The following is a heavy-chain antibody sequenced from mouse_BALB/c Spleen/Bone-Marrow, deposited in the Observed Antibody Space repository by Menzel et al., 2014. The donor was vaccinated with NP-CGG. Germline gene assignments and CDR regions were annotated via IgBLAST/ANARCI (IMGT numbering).Heavy chain of an antibody. Sequence: VKLMESGPELVKPGASVKISCKASGYAFXSSWMNWLKQRPGQGLEWIGRIYPGDGDTNYNGKFKAKATLTADKSSSTAYMQLSSLTSVDSAVYFCARRDYGSSYGWFAYWGQGTLVTVSA. CDR2: IYPGDGDT. V-gene: IGHV1-82*01. D-gene: IGHD1-1*01. CDR1: GYAFXSSW. J-gene: IGHJ3*01. CDR3: ARRDYGSSYGWFAY.